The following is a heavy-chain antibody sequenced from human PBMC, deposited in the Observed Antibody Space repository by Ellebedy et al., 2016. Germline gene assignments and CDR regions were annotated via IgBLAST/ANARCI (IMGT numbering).Heavy chain of an antibody. Sequence: SETLSLTCHVSGGSVTSYYWNWIRRPPGKGLEWIGFVFHSGATLYSPSLKSRVTMSVDTSKSQFSLRLTSVTAADTAVYYWAKWNGDWNAFEVWGQGTMVTVSS. J-gene: IGHJ3*01. CDR1: GGSVTSYY. D-gene: IGHD1-1*01. CDR2: VFHSGAT. V-gene: IGHV4-59*02. CDR3: AKWNGDWNAFEV.